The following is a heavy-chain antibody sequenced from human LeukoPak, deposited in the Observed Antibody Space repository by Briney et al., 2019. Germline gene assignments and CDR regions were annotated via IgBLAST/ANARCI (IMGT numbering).Heavy chain of an antibody. D-gene: IGHD5-12*01. V-gene: IGHV3-30*18. CDR1: GFTFSSYG. J-gene: IGHJ4*02. Sequence: PGRSLRLSCAASGFTFSSYGMHWVRQAPGKGLEWVAVISYDGSNKYYADSVKGRFTISRDNSKNTLYLQMNSLRAEDTAVYYCAKVPAYSGYDYGDYFDHWGQGTLVTVSS. CDR3: AKVPAYSGYDYGDYFDH. CDR2: ISYDGSNK.